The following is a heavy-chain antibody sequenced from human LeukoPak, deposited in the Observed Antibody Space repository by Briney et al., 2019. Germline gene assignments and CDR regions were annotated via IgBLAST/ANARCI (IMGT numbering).Heavy chain of an antibody. CDR3: AGSREYSWNPFDY. CDR2: MDSDGSNT. Sequence: GGSLRLSCAASGFSFSGYWMHWARQAPGKGLVWVSRMDSDGSNTDYADSVKGRFTISRDNAKSTLYLQMNSLRAEDTALYYCAGSREYSWNPFDYWGQGTLVTVSS. CDR1: GFSFSGYW. J-gene: IGHJ4*02. V-gene: IGHV3-74*01. D-gene: IGHD1-1*01.